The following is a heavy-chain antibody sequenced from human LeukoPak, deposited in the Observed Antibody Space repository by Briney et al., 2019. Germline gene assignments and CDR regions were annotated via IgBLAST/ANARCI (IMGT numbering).Heavy chain of an antibody. Sequence: PSETLSLTCAVYGGSFSGYYWSWIRQPPGKGLEWIGEINHSGSTNYNPSLKSRVTISVDTSKNQFSLKPSSVTAADTAVYYCARGGQSNSPYYFDYWGQGTLVTVSS. J-gene: IGHJ4*02. CDR1: GGSFSGYY. D-gene: IGHD4-23*01. V-gene: IGHV4-34*01. CDR2: INHSGST. CDR3: ARGGQSNSPYYFDY.